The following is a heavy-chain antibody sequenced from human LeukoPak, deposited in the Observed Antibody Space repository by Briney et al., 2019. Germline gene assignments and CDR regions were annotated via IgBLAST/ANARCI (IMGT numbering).Heavy chain of an antibody. D-gene: IGHD1-7*01. J-gene: IGHJ6*02. Sequence: SETLSLTCAVYGGSFSGYYWSWLRQPPGKGLEWIGEINHSGSTNYNPSLKSRVTISVDTSKNQFSLKLSSVTAADTAVYYCARGTTSAGYYYGMDVWGQGTTVTVSS. V-gene: IGHV4-34*01. CDR2: INHSGST. CDR1: GGSFSGYY. CDR3: ARGTTSAGYYYGMDV.